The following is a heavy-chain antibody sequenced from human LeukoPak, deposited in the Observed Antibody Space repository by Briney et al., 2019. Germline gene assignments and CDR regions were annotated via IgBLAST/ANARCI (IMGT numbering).Heavy chain of an antibody. CDR2: IIPIFGTA. CDR1: GGTFSSYA. Sequence: SVKVSCKASGGTFSSYAISWVRQAPGQGLEWMGGIIPIFGTANYAQKFQGRVTITTDESTSTAYMELSSLRSDDTAVYYCGRSSYYYYYMDVWGKGTTVTVSS. J-gene: IGHJ6*03. CDR3: GRSSYYYYYMDV. V-gene: IGHV1-69*05.